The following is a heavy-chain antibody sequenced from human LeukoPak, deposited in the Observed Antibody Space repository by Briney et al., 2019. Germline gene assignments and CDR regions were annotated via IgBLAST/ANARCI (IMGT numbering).Heavy chain of an antibody. J-gene: IGHJ4*02. Sequence: GRSLRLSCAASGFTFSSYGMHWVRQAPGKGLEWVAVIWYDGSNENYEDSVKGRFTISRDNSKQTMYLQMNSLRAEDTAVYYCARQGIVGAKRGAWFDYWGQGTLVTVSS. CDR1: GFTFSSYG. V-gene: IGHV3-33*01. CDR2: IWYDGSNE. CDR3: ARQGIVGAKRGAWFDY. D-gene: IGHD1-26*01.